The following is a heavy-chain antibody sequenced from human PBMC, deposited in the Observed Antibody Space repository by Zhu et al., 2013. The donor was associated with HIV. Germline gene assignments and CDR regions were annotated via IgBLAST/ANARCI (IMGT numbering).Heavy chain of an antibody. J-gene: IGHJ4*02. CDR3: AREGWGRRNSGYDTRDY. V-gene: IGHV1-46*01. CDR1: GYTFTSYG. Sequence: QVQLVQSGAEVKKPGASVKVSCKASGYTFTSYGISWVRQAPGQGLEWMGIINPSGGSTSYAQKFQGRVTMTRDTSTSTVYMELSSLRSEDTAVYYCAREGWGRRNSGYDTRDYWGQGTLVTVSS. CDR2: INPSGGST. D-gene: IGHD5-12*01.